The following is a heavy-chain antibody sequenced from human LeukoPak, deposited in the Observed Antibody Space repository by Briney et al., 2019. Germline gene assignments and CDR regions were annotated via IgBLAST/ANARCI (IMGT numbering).Heavy chain of an antibody. J-gene: IGHJ3*02. Sequence: SETLSLTCTVSGGSISSYYWSWIRQPPGKGLEWIGYIYYSGSTNYNPSLKSRVTTSVDTSKNQFSLKLSSVTAADTAVYYCARAGITMIVVDDAFDIWGQGTMVTVSS. CDR2: IYYSGST. CDR1: GGSISSYY. D-gene: IGHD3-22*01. CDR3: ARAGITMIVVDDAFDI. V-gene: IGHV4-59*01.